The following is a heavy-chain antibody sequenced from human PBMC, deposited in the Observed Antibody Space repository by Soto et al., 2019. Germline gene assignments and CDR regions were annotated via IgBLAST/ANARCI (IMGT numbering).Heavy chain of an antibody. V-gene: IGHV3-30-3*01. CDR3: ARDLYGGGYDWGGDFDY. CDR2: ISYDGSNK. Sequence: QVQLVESGGGVVQPGRSLRLACAASGFSFSSYAMHWVRQAPGKGLEWVAVISYDGSNKYYADSVKGRFTISRDNSKNPLYLQMNSLRAEDTAVYYCARDLYGGGYDWGGDFDYWGQGTLVTVSS. CDR1: GFSFSSYA. D-gene: IGHD5-12*01. J-gene: IGHJ4*02.